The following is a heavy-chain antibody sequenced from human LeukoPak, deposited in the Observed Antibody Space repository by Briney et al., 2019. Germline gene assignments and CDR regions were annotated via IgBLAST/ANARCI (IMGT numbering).Heavy chain of an antibody. Sequence: SETLSLTCTVSGGSISSYYWSWIRQPPGKGLEWIGYIYYSGGTNYNPSLKSRVTISVDTSKNQFSLKLSSVTAADTAVYYCASGVPYYFDYWGQGTLVTVSS. CDR3: ASGVPYYFDY. D-gene: IGHD2-8*01. J-gene: IGHJ4*02. V-gene: IGHV4-59*01. CDR1: GGSISSYY. CDR2: IYYSGGT.